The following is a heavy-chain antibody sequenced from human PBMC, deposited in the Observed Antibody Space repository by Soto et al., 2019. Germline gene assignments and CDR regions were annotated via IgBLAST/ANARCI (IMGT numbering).Heavy chain of an antibody. D-gene: IGHD3-10*01. CDR3: ARVLLWFGEPGGYYMDV. V-gene: IGHV4-59*01. CDR1: GGSISSYY. CDR2: IYYSGST. Sequence: SETLSLTCTVSGGSISSYYWSWIRQPPGKGLEWIGYIYYSGSTNYNPSLKSRVTISVDKSKNQFSLKLSSVTAADTAVYYCARVLLWFGEPGGYYMDVWGKGTTVTVSS. J-gene: IGHJ6*03.